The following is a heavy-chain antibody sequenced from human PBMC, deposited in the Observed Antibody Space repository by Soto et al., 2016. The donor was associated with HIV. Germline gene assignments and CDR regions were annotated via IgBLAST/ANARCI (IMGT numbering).Heavy chain of an antibody. CDR1: GFTFKNYW. Sequence: EVQLVESGGGLVQPGGSLRLSCAASGFTFKNYWMHWVRQAPGKGLVWVSRINTDGSTITYADSVKGRFTISRDNTKNTLYLQMNSLRAEDTAVYYCARNWGEYSSAWLRFSHYFDYWGQGILVTVSS. CDR2: INTDGSTI. V-gene: IGHV3-74*01. CDR3: ARNWGEYSSAWLRFSHYFDY. D-gene: IGHD6-19*01. J-gene: IGHJ4*02.